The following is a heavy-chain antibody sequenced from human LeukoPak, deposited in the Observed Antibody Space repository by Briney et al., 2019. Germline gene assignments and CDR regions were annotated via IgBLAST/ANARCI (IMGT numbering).Heavy chain of an antibody. CDR2: IIPIFGTA. V-gene: IGHV1-69*05. J-gene: IGHJ4*02. D-gene: IGHD3-22*01. CDR3: ARSGYYLNDLDY. Sequence: SVKVSCKASGGTFSSYAISWVRQAPGQGLEWMGRIIPIFGTANYAQKFQGRVTITTDESTSTAYMELSSLRSEDTAVYYRARSGYYLNDLDYWGQGTLVTVSS. CDR1: GGTFSSYA.